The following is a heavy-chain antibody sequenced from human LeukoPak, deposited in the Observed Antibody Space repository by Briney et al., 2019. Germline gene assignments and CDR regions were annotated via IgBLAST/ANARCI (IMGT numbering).Heavy chain of an antibody. V-gene: IGHV4-39*07. Sequence: SETLSLTCTVSGGSISSSSYYWGWIRQPPGKGLEWIGYIYRSGSPYYTPSLKSRVTISVDRSKNQFSLNLSSVTAADTAVYYCTRGSLPSSFFDYWGQGTLVTVSS. D-gene: IGHD6-6*01. CDR3: TRGSLPSSFFDY. J-gene: IGHJ4*02. CDR1: GGSISSSSYY. CDR2: IYRSGSP.